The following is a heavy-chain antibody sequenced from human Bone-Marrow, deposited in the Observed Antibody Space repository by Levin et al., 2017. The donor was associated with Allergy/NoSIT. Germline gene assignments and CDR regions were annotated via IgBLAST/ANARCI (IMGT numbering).Heavy chain of an antibody. D-gene: IGHD1-7*01. CDR3: ARGRGKRLELLNRGNWFDP. Sequence: PSETLSLTCAVSGGSISSGGYSWSWIRQPPGKGLEWIGYIYHSGSTYYNPSLKSRVTISVDRSKNQFSLKLSSVTAADTAVYYCARGRGKRLELLNRGNWFDPWGQGTLVTVSS. J-gene: IGHJ5*02. CDR2: IYHSGST. CDR1: GGSISSGGYS. V-gene: IGHV4-30-2*01.